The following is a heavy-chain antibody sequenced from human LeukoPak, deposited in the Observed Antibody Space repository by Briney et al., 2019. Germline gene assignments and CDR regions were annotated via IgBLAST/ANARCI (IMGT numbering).Heavy chain of an antibody. CDR1: GFSFSTFW. D-gene: IGHD3-9*01. Sequence: PGGSLRLSCVASGFSFSTFWMSWVRRAPGKGPEWVANINPDGSGKYHVDSVKGRITISRDNAKNSLYLQMNSLRAEDTAVYYCAKEEDYDILTGSPYYWGQGTLVTVSS. CDR3: AKEEDYDILTGSPYY. V-gene: IGHV3-7*03. CDR2: INPDGSGK. J-gene: IGHJ4*02.